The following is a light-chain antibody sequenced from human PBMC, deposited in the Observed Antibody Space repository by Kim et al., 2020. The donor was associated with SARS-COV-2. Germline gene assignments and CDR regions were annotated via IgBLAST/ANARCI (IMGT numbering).Light chain of an antibody. Sequence: SSELTQDPAVSAALGQTVRITCQGDSLRSYYASWYQQKPGQAPVLVIYGKNNRPSGVPDRFSGSSSGNTASLTITGAHAEDEADYYCNSRDSSGNHWVFGGGTQLTVL. J-gene: IGLJ3*02. CDR2: GKN. CDR3: NSRDSSGNHWV. V-gene: IGLV3-19*01. CDR1: SLRSYY.